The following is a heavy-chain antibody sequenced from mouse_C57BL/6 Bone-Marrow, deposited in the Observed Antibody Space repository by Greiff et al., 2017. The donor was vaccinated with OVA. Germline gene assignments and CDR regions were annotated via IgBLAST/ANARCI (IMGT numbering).Heavy chain of an antibody. Sequence: EVKLVESGGDLVKPGASLKLSCAASGFTFSSYGMSWVRQTPDKRLEWVATISTGGSYTYYPDSVKGRSTISRDNATNTPYLQLSSLTSEDSAVYYCAGEYEYWIAYWGQGTLVTVSA. J-gene: IGHJ3*01. CDR2: ISTGGSYT. CDR1: GFTFSSYG. V-gene: IGHV5-6*01. CDR3: AGEYEYWIAY. D-gene: IGHD2-10*02.